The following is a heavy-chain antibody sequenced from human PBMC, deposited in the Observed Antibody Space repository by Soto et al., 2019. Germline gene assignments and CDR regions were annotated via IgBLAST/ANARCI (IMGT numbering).Heavy chain of an antibody. J-gene: IGHJ4*02. CDR2: IRVYNGNT. D-gene: IGHD4-17*01. CDR1: GYTFSRYG. Sequence: QVQLVQSGPEVKKPGASVKVSCKASGYTFSRYGISWVRQAPGQGLERMGWIRVYNGNTKYAQKVQDRVTMTTDTSTSTAYMELRSLRSDDTAVYYCARKEDYGDYVDYWGQGTLVTVSS. CDR3: ARKEDYGDYVDY. V-gene: IGHV1-18*04.